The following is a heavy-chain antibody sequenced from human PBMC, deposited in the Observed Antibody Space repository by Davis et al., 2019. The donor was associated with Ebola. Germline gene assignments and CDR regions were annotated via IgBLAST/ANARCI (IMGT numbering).Heavy chain of an antibody. CDR2: INPSGGST. V-gene: IGHV1-46*01. Sequence: ASVKVSCKASGYTFTGYYMHWVRQAPGQGLEWMGRINPSGGSTSYAQKFQGRVTMTRDTSTSTVYMELSSLRSDDTAVYYCAREGIVVVEGSSGYYHYYYGMDVWGKGTTVTVSS. CDR1: GYTFTGYY. D-gene: IGHD2-15*01. CDR3: AREGIVVVEGSSGYYHYYYGMDV. J-gene: IGHJ6*04.